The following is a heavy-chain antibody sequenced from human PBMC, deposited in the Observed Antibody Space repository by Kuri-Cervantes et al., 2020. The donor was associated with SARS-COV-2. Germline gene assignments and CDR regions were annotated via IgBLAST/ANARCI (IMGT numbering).Heavy chain of an antibody. CDR2: INHSGST. Sequence: SQTLSLTCAVYGGSFSGYYWSWIRQPPGKGLEWIGEINHSGSTNYNPSLKSRVTISVDTSKNQFSLKLSSVTAADMAVYYCARGPCYYPYVDYWGQGTLVTVSS. D-gene: IGHD3-22*01. CDR3: ARGPCYYPYVDY. V-gene: IGHV4-34*01. CDR1: GGSFSGYY. J-gene: IGHJ4*02.